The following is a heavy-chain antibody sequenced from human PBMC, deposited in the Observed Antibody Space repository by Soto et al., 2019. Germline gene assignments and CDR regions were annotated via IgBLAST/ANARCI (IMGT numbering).Heavy chain of an antibody. CDR3: ARGTTMVRGNYYYYGMDV. CDR2: IYYSGST. J-gene: IGHJ6*02. Sequence: PSETLSLTCTVSGGSISSGDYYWSWIRQPPGKGLEWIGYIYYSGSTYYNPSLKSRVTISVDTSKNQFSLKLSSVTAADTAVYYCARGTTMVRGNYYYYGMDVWGQGTTVT. CDR1: GGSISSGDYY. D-gene: IGHD3-10*01. V-gene: IGHV4-30-4*01.